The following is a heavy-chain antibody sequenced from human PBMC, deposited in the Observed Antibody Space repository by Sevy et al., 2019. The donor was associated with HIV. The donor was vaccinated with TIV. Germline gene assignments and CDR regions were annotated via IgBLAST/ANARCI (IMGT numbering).Heavy chain of an antibody. Sequence: PGGSLRLSCAASGFTFTNYWMNWVRQAPGKGLEWVANIKQGGNDKYYVDSVKGRFTLSRDNAKNSVSLQMNNLRAEDTAVYYCARGGPVVDRGLIPWGLDVWGQGTTVTVSS. V-gene: IGHV3-7*01. CDR2: IKQGGNDK. CDR3: ARGGPVVDRGLIPWGLDV. CDR1: GFTFTNYW. D-gene: IGHD5-12*01. J-gene: IGHJ6*02.